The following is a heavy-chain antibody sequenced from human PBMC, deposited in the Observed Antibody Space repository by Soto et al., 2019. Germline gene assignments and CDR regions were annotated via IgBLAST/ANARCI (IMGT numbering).Heavy chain of an antibody. CDR1: GYTFTSYY. CDR2: INPSGGST. Sequence: QVQLVQSGAEVKKPGASVKVSCKASGYTFTSYYMHWVRQAPGQGLEWMGIINPSGGSTSYAQKFQGRVTMPRDTSPRTVYMELSSLRSEDTAVYYCASELWSGPSGDGMDVWGQGTTVTVSS. CDR3: ASELWSGPSGDGMDV. V-gene: IGHV1-46*03. J-gene: IGHJ6*02. D-gene: IGHD3-10*01.